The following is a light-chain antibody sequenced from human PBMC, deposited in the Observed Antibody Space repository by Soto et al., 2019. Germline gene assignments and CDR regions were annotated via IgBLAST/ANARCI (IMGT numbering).Light chain of an antibody. Sequence: EIVLTQSPGTLSLSPGERATLSCRASQSVSSYLAWYQQKPGQAPRLLIYDASNRATGIPARFSGSGSGTDFTLTISSLEPEDFAVYYCQQRSNWPLTSGPGTKVDIK. CDR2: DAS. CDR1: QSVSSY. V-gene: IGKV3-11*01. J-gene: IGKJ3*01. CDR3: QQRSNWPLT.